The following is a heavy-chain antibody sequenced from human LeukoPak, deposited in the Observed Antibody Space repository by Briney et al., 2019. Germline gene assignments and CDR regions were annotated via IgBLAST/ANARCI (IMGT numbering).Heavy chain of an antibody. D-gene: IGHD2-15*01. CDR3: ARSYCSGGSCYYYYGMDV. J-gene: IGHJ6*02. CDR1: GFTFDDYG. Sequence: GGSLRLSCAASGFTFDDYGMSWVRQAPGKGLEWVSAISGSGGSTYYADSVKGRFTISRDNSKNTLYLQMNSLRAEDTAVYYCARSYCSGGSCYYYYGMDVWGQGTTVTVSS. V-gene: IGHV3-23*01. CDR2: ISGSGGST.